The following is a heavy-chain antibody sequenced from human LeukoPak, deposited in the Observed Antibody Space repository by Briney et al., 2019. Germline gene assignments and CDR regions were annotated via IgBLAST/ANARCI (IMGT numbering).Heavy chain of an antibody. V-gene: IGHV4-59*11. CDR2: LFDSVNT. Sequence: SETLSLTCTVSGGSISSHYWSWIRQPPGRGLEWIAYLFDSVNTKDNPSLQSRLTLSADTSKNQFSLRLSSVTAADTAVYYCATIKRGSIFGYFDFWGQGIKVTVSS. CDR1: GGSISSHY. CDR3: ATIKRGSIFGYFDF. D-gene: IGHD5-18*01. J-gene: IGHJ4*02.